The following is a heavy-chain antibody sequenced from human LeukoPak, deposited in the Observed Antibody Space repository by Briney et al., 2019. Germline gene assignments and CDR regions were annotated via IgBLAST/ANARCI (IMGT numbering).Heavy chain of an antibody. D-gene: IGHD1-26*01. CDR2: ISYDGSNE. J-gene: IGHJ5*02. CDR1: GFTFSSYV. CDR3: AKGPYSGFS. V-gene: IGHV3-30*04. Sequence: GGSLRLSCAASGFTFSSYVMHWVRQAPGKGLEWVAIISYDGSNEYYADSVKGQFTISRDNSKNTLYLQMNSLRAEDTAVYYCAKGPYSGFSWGQGTLVTVSS.